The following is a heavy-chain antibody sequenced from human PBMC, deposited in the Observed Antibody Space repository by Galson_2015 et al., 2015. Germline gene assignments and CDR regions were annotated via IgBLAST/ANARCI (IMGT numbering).Heavy chain of an antibody. J-gene: IGHJ6*02. V-gene: IGHV4-34*01. CDR2: INHSGST. CDR3: ARGEVRLRFLEWSNLGGMDV. D-gene: IGHD3-3*01. CDR1: GGSFSGYY. Sequence: ETLSLTCAVYGGSFSGYYWSWIRQPPGKGLEWIGEINHSGSTNYNPSLKSRVTISVDTSKNQFSLKLSSVTAADTAVYYCARGEVRLRFLEWSNLGGMDVWGQGTTVTVSS.